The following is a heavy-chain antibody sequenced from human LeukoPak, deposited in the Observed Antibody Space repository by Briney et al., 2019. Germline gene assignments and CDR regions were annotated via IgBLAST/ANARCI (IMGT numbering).Heavy chain of an antibody. CDR3: ARRDPGIEAAAIDY. CDR2: IYPGDSDT. J-gene: IGHJ4*02. D-gene: IGHD6-13*01. Sequence: GESLKISCKSSGYSFTSYWIAWVRPMPGKGLGWMGIIYPGDSDTRYSPSFQGQVTISADKSISPAYLQWSSLQASDTAMYYCARRDPGIEAAAIDYWGQGTLVTVSS. V-gene: IGHV5-51*01. CDR1: GYSFTSYW.